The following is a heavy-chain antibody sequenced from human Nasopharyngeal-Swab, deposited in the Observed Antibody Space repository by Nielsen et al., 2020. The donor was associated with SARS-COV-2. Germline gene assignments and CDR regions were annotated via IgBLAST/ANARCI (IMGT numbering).Heavy chain of an antibody. CDR2: FDPEDGET. Sequence: ASVQVSCKVSGYTLTELSMHWVRQAPGKGIEWMGGFDPEDGETIYAQKFQGRVTMTEDTSTDTAYMELSSLRSEDTAVYYCATSYAIFGVVTPFDYWGQGTLVTVSS. D-gene: IGHD3-3*01. CDR1: GYTLTELS. J-gene: IGHJ4*02. V-gene: IGHV1-24*01. CDR3: ATSYAIFGVVTPFDY.